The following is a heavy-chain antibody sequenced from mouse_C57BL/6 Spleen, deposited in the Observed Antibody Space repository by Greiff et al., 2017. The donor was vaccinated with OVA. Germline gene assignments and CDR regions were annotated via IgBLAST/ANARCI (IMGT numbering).Heavy chain of an antibody. CDR3: ARNLGYYGSSYGFDY. Sequence: VKVVESGPGLVQPSQRLSITCTVSGFSLTSYGVHWVRQSPGKGLEWLGVIWSGGSTDYNAAFISRLSISKDNSKSQVFFKMNSLQADDTAIYYCARNLGYYGSSYGFDYWGQGTTLTVSS. D-gene: IGHD1-1*01. CDR2: IWSGGST. V-gene: IGHV2-2*01. CDR1: GFSLTSYG. J-gene: IGHJ2*01.